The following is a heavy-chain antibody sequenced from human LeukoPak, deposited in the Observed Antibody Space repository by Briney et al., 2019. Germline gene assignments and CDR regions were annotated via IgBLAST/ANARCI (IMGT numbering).Heavy chain of an antibody. CDR1: GGSISSYY. J-gene: IGHJ4*02. Sequence: SETLSLTCTVYGGSISSYYWSWIRQPPGKGLEWIGYIYYSGSTNYNPSLKSRVTISVDTSKNQFSLKLSSVTAADTAVYYCARVRYYYDSSVLDYWGQGTLVTVSS. CDR3: ARVRYYYDSSVLDY. D-gene: IGHD3-22*01. CDR2: IYYSGST. V-gene: IGHV4-59*01.